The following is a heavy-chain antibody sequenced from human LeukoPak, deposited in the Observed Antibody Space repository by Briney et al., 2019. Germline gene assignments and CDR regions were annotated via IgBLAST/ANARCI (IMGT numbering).Heavy chain of an antibody. D-gene: IGHD5/OR15-5a*01. CDR1: GFTVSSNY. Sequence: TGGSLRLSCAASGFTVSSNYMSWVRQAPGKGLEWVSVIYSGGSTYYADSVKGRFTISRDNSKNTLYLQMNSLRAEDTAVYYCARKGSNYYYGMDVWGQGTTGTVSS. V-gene: IGHV3-66*01. CDR3: ARKGSNYYYGMDV. CDR2: IYSGGST. J-gene: IGHJ6*02.